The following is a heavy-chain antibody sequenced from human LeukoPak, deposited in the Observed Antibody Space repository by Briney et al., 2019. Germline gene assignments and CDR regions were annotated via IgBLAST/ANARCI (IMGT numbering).Heavy chain of an antibody. V-gene: IGHV7-4-1*02. CDR1: GYTFTSYA. J-gene: IGHJ6*03. D-gene: IGHD3-10*01. CDR3: ARVWGFSAHYYYYMDV. CDR2: INTNTGNP. Sequence: ASVKVSCKASGYTFTSYAMNWVRQAPGQGLEWMGWINTNTGNPTYAQGFTGRFVFSLDTSVSTAYLQISSLKAEDTAVYYCARVWGFSAHYYYYMDVWGKGTTVTVSS.